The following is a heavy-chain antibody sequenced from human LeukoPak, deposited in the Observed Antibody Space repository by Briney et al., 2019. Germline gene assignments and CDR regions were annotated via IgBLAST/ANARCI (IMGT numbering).Heavy chain of an antibody. CDR2: IYYSGTT. V-gene: IGHV4-59*08. CDR3: ARRGYCSGGTCLTFDL. D-gene: IGHD2-15*01. Sequence: SETLSLTCTVSGASISSSYWSWIRQPPGKGLEWIGYIYYSGTTSYNPSLKSRLTISVETSKNQFSLKLSSVTAADTAVYYCARRGYCSGGTCLTFDLWGQGTLVTVSS. CDR1: GASISSSY. J-gene: IGHJ4*02.